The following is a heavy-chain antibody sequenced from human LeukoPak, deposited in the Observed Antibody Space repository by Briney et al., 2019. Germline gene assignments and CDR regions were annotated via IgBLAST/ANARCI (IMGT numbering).Heavy chain of an antibody. CDR2: IYYTGST. CDR3: ARVVPAAMGDAFDI. J-gene: IGHJ3*02. Sequence: SETLSLTCTVSGGSVSNGNYYWSWLRQPPGKALEWIGYIYYTGSTSYNPSLEGRVTISVDTSKNQFSLKLSSVTAADTAVYYCARVVPAAMGDAFDIWGQGTMVTVSS. D-gene: IGHD2-2*01. CDR1: GGSVSNGNYY. V-gene: IGHV4-61*01.